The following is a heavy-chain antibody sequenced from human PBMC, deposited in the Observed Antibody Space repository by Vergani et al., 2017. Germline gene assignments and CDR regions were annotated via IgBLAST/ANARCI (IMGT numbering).Heavy chain of an antibody. CDR1: GFTFSSYT. Sequence: EVQLVESGGGLVKPGGSLRVSCAASGFTFSSYTMNWVRQAPGKGLEWVSSISSSSSYIYYADSVKGRFTISRDNAKNSLYLQRNSRRAEDTAVYYCAREGESIVGATPSALDIWGQGTMVTVSS. V-gene: IGHV3-21*01. J-gene: IGHJ3*02. D-gene: IGHD1-26*01. CDR2: ISSSSSYI. CDR3: AREGESIVGATPSALDI.